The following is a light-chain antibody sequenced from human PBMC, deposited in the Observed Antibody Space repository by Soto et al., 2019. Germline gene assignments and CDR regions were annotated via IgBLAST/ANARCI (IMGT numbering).Light chain of an antibody. Sequence: DIQMTQSPSTLSASVGDRVTITCRANQSISSWLAWYQQKPGKAPKLLIFDASTVEGGVPSRFSGSGSGTEFTLTISSLQPDDFATYYCQQYNSYSPAFGQGTKLEIK. V-gene: IGKV1-5*01. J-gene: IGKJ2*01. CDR1: QSISSW. CDR2: DAS. CDR3: QQYNSYSPA.